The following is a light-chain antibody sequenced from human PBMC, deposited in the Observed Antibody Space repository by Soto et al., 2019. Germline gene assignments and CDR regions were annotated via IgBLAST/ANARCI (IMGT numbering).Light chain of an antibody. V-gene: IGKV1-17*01. CDR3: QQTRSFPLT. J-gene: IGKJ4*01. CDR1: QAIGND. Sequence: DIQMTQSPSSLSASVGDRVTITCRASQAIGNDLGWYQQKPGKAPKRLIYAASSLQGGVPSRFTGSGSGTDFTLTITSLQPDDAAVYYCQQTRSFPLTFGGGTKVDIK. CDR2: AAS.